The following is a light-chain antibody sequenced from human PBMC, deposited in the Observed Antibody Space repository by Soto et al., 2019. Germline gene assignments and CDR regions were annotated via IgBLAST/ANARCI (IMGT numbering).Light chain of an antibody. CDR2: EVS. CDR1: NSDVGIYDF. CDR3: IAYTSDDVRYV. Sequence: QSVLTQPASVSGTPGQSITISCTGSNSDVGIYDFVSWYQHHPGRAPKLIVSEVSHRPSGVSNRFSGSKSGNTASLTISGLQSEDAADYYCIAYTSDDVRYVFGTGTKLTVL. J-gene: IGLJ1*01. V-gene: IGLV2-14*01.